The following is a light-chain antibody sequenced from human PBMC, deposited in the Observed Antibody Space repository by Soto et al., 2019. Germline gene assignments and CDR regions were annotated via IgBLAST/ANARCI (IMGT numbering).Light chain of an antibody. CDR2: SAS. CDR3: QQDSNFPPT. J-gene: IGKJ2*01. Sequence: DIQMTQSPPSVSASVGDRVIITCRASQDIGTWLAWYQQKVGRAPKLLIFSASSLQRGDPSRFSGSGSGTDFTLNTSSLQPEDFATYDCQQDSNFPPTFGPGTRLEIK. CDR1: QDIGTW. V-gene: IGKV1-12*01.